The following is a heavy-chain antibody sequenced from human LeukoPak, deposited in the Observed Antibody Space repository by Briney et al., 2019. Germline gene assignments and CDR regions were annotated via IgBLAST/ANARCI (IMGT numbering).Heavy chain of an antibody. CDR2: INHSGST. J-gene: IGHJ3*02. CDR1: GGSFSGYY. V-gene: IGHV4-34*01. CDR3: ARRRQSSRGAFDI. D-gene: IGHD6-19*01. Sequence: SETLSLTCAVYGGSFSGYYWSWIRQPPGKGLEWIGEINHSGSTNYNPSLKSRVTISVDTSKNQFSLRLTSVTAADTAVYYCARRRQSSRGAFDIWGQGTMVTVSS.